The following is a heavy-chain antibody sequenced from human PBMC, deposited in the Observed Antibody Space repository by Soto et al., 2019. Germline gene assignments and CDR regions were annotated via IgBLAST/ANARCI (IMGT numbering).Heavy chain of an antibody. CDR3: AGGYDYGNPPDLRY. CDR1: GGSFSDYS. V-gene: IGHV4-34*01. D-gene: IGHD3-10*01. Sequence: PSETLSLTCAVYGGSFSDYSWTWIRQPPGKGLEWIGEINHSGSTYYNPSLKSRVTISVDTSKNQFSLRLTSVTAADAAVYYCAGGYDYGNPPDLRYWGQGTLVTVSS. J-gene: IGHJ4*01. CDR2: INHSGST.